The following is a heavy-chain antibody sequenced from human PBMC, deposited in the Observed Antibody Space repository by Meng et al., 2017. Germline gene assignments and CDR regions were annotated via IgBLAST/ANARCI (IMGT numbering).Heavy chain of an antibody. Sequence: QVHLVQAGAEVTKPGGSVKVSCKASGFTFTSYDINWVRQATGQGLEWMGWMNPNSGNTGYAQKFQGRVTMTRNTSISTAYMELSSLRSEDTAVYYCARGDIVVVPAALFDPWGQGTLVTVSS. J-gene: IGHJ5*02. D-gene: IGHD2-2*01. CDR1: GFTFTSYD. CDR2: MNPNSGNT. V-gene: IGHV1-8*01. CDR3: ARGDIVVVPAALFDP.